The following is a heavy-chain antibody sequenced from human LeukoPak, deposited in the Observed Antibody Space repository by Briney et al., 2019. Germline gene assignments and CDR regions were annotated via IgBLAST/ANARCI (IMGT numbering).Heavy chain of an antibody. D-gene: IGHD3-22*01. CDR3: ARGSYYDSSGYPLSY. CDR1: GGTFSSYA. V-gene: IGHV1-69*04. J-gene: IGHJ4*02. CDR2: IIPILGIA. Sequence: SVKVSCKASGGTFSSYAISWVRQAPGQGLEWMGRIIPILGIANYAQKFQGRVTITADKSTSTAYMELSSLRSEDTAVYYCARGSYYDSSGYPLSYWGQGTLVTVSS.